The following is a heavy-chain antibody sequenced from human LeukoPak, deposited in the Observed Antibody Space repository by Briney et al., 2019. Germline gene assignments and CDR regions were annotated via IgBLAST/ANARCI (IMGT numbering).Heavy chain of an antibody. Sequence: GGSLRLSCAASGFTFSSYAMHWVRQAPGKGLEWVSVISYDGSNNYYADSVKGRFTISRDNSKNTLYLQMNSLRAEDTAVYYCARSTSGRVARTLFDCWRRGTLVGVS. CDR1: GFTFSSYA. CDR3: ARSTSGRVARTLFDC. CDR2: ISYDGSNN. D-gene: IGHD2-2*01. J-gene: IGHJ4*02. V-gene: IGHV3-30*04.